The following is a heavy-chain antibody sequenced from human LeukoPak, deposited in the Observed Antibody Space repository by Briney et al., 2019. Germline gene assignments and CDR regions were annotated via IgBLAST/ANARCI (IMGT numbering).Heavy chain of an antibody. V-gene: IGHV3-33*06. CDR1: GFTFRTFA. J-gene: IGHJ4*02. D-gene: IGHD6-19*01. CDR2: IWFDGTEGPDK. Sequence: GGSLRLSCAAYGFTFRTFAMDWVRQAPGRGLEGVAAIWFDGTEGPDKNYADSVRGRFLISRDDSKNTLFLQMNNLRAEDTAVYYCAKEAGSGWRYFDNWGQGTLVTVSS. CDR3: AKEAGSGWRYFDN.